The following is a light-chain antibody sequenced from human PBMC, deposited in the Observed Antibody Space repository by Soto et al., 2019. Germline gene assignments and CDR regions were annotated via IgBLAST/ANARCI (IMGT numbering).Light chain of an antibody. V-gene: IGLV2-14*01. J-gene: IGLJ2*01. CDR2: EVT. CDR3: NSYTSSTTVI. CDR1: STDVGGYNY. Sequence: QSALTQPASVSGTLGQSISISCTGTSTDVGGYNYVSWYQHHPGKAPKLVIFEVTNRPSGISNRFSASKSGNTASLTISGLQAEDEAYYYCNSYTSSTTVIFGGGTQLTVL.